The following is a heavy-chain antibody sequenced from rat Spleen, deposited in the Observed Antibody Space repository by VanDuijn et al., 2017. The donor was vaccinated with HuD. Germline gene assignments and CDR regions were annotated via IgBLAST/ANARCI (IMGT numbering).Heavy chain of an antibody. CDR1: GFTFNYYR. CDR2: ITNAAGKV. V-gene: IGHV5-31*01. CDR3: TTGGS. Sequence: EVQLVESGGGLVHPGRSLKLSCVTSGFTFNYYRIPWLRQAPGKGLEWVASITNAAGKVYYPDSVKGRFTTSRDTAQNILYLQMDSLRSEDTATYYCTTGGSWGQGVMVTVSS. J-gene: IGHJ2*01.